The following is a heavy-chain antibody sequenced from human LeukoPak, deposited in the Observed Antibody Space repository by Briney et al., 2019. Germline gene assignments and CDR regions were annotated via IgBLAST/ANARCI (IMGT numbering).Heavy chain of an antibody. D-gene: IGHD5-18*01. V-gene: IGHV4-59*12. Sequence: SETLSLTCTVSGGSISSYQWSWIRQPPGKGLEWIGDIYYSGSANYNPSLKSRVTILVDTSKNQFSLKLSSVTAADTAVYYCARDYQGGYGDKTVDYWGQGTLVTVSS. J-gene: IGHJ4*02. CDR3: ARDYQGGYGDKTVDY. CDR2: IYYSGSA. CDR1: GGSISSYQ.